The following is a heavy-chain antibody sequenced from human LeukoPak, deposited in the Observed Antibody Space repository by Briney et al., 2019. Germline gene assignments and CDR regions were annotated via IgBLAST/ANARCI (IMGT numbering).Heavy chain of an antibody. CDR3: ATDPRLRDSSRKSEAFDI. Sequence: ASVTVSFKGSGYTLTELSMHWVRQAPGKGREGMGGFDPEDGEKIYSQKFQGRVTMTEDTATDTAYMDLSSLRSEDTAVYYCATDPRLRDSSRKSEAFDIWGQGTMVTVSS. CDR1: GYTLTELS. CDR2: FDPEDGEK. J-gene: IGHJ3*02. V-gene: IGHV1-24*01. D-gene: IGHD3-22*01.